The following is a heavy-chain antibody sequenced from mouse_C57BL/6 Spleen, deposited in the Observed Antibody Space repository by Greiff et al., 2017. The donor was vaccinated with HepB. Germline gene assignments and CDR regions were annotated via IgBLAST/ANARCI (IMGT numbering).Heavy chain of an antibody. CDR1: GYTFTDYY. CDR2: INPNNGGT. D-gene: IGHD5-1*01. CDR3: ARNLPDYAMDY. J-gene: IGHJ4*01. V-gene: IGHV1-26*01. Sequence: VQLQQSGPELVKPGASVKISCKASGYTFTDYYMNWVKQSHGKSLEWIGDINPNNGGTSYNQKFKGKATLTVDKSSSTAYMVLRSLTSEDSAVYYCARNLPDYAMDYWGQGTSVTVSS.